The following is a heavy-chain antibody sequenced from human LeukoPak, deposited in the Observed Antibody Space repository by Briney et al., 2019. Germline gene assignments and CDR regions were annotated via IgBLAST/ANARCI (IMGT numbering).Heavy chain of an antibody. CDR3: ARQATYSSSYDAFDI. V-gene: IGHV5-51*01. CDR2: IYPGDSDT. J-gene: IGHJ3*02. Sequence: GESLKISCKGSGHSFTSYWIGWVRQMPGKGLEWMGIIYPGDSDTRYSPSFQGQVTISADKSISTAYLQWSSLKASDTAMYYCARQATYSSSYDAFDIWGQGTMVTVSS. D-gene: IGHD6-6*01. CDR1: GHSFTSYW.